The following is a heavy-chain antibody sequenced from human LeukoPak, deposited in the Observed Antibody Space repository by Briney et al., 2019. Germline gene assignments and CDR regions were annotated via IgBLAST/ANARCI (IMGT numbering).Heavy chain of an antibody. CDR3: ARDYGDYQFDH. J-gene: IGHJ4*02. CDR2: IYYSGST. D-gene: IGHD4-17*01. V-gene: IGHV4-39*02. Sequence: PSETLSLTCTVSGGSISSSSYYWGWVRQPPGKGLEWIGNIYYSGSTYYKPSLKSRATMSVDTSKNQFSLKLSSVSAADTAVYYCARDYGDYQFDHWGQGTLVTVSS. CDR1: GGSISSSSYY.